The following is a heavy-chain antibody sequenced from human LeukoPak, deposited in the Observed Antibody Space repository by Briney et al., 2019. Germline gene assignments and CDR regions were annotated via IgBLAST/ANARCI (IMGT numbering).Heavy chain of an antibody. D-gene: IGHD6-13*01. J-gene: IGHJ4*02. Sequence: GGSLRLSCAAPGFTVSNYAMSWVRQAPGKGLEGVSTTSGSGGSTYYADSVKGRFTISRDNSRNTLYLQMNSLRAEDTAVYYCAKRDSSSWYYFDYWGQGTLVTVSS. CDR3: AKRDSSSWYYFDY. CDR2: TSGSGGST. CDR1: GFTVSNYA. V-gene: IGHV3-23*01.